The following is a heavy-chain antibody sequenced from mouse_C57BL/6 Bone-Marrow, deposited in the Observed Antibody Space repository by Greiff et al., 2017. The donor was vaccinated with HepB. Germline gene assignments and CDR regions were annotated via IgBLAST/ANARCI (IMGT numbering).Heavy chain of an antibody. CDR2: INPNNGGT. Sequence: VQLQQSGPELVKPGASVKISCKASGYTFTDYYMNWVKQSHGKSLEWIGDINPNNGGTSYNQKFKGKATLTVDKSSSTAYMELRSLTSEDSAVYYCAREGDVAYWGQGTLVTVSA. CDR3: AREGDVAY. V-gene: IGHV1-26*01. CDR1: GYTFTDYY. J-gene: IGHJ3*01.